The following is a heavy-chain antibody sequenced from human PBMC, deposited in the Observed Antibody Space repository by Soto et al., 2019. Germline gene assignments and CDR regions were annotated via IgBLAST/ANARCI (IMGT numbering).Heavy chain of an antibody. Sequence: SETLSLTCTVSGGSISSSSYYWGWIRQPPGKGLEWIGSIYYSGTTYYNPSLKSRVTISVDTSKNQFFLKLSSVTAADTAVYYCASPYGSGSYYTNWFDPWGQGTLVTGSS. CDR2: IYYSGTT. CDR1: GGSISSSSYY. CDR3: ASPYGSGSYYTNWFDP. J-gene: IGHJ5*02. V-gene: IGHV4-39*01. D-gene: IGHD3-10*01.